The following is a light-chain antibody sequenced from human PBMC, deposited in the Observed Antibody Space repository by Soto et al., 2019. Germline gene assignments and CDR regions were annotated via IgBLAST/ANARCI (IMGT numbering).Light chain of an antibody. CDR1: QSVSNNY. CDR2: GAS. Sequence: EIVLTHSPFTVTVSXAERATLPXXASQSVSNNYLAWYQQKPGQAPRLLIYGASNRATGIPDRFSGSGSGTDFTLTISRLEPEDFAVYYCQQYGSSGTFGQGTKVDIK. J-gene: IGKJ1*01. V-gene: IGKV3-20*01. CDR3: QQYGSSGT.